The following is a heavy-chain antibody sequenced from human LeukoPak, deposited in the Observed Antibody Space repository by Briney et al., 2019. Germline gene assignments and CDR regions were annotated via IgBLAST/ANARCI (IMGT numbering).Heavy chain of an antibody. CDR3: ARDRIPITIFGVALYGMDV. D-gene: IGHD3-3*01. V-gene: IGHV3-21*01. CDR1: GFTFSSYI. CDR2: ISSSSSYI. Sequence: GGSLRLSCAASGFTFSSYIMNWVRQAPGKGLEWVSSISSSSSYIYYADSVKGRFTISRDNAENSLYLQMNSLRAEDTAVYYCARDRIPITIFGVALYGMDVWGQGTTVTVSS. J-gene: IGHJ6*02.